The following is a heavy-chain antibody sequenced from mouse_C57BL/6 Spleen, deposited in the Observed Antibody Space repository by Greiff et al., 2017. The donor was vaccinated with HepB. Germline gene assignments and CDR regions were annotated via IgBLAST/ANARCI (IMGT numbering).Heavy chain of an antibody. Sequence: EVKLQESVAELVRPGASVKLSCTASGFNIKNTYMHWVKQRPEQGLEWIGRIDPANGNTKYAPKFQGKATITADTSSNTAYLQLSSLTSEDTAIYYCASYGYDPNWYFDVWGTGTTVTVSS. J-gene: IGHJ1*03. CDR2: IDPANGNT. CDR1: GFNIKNTY. D-gene: IGHD2-2*01. CDR3: ASYGYDPNWYFDV. V-gene: IGHV14-3*01.